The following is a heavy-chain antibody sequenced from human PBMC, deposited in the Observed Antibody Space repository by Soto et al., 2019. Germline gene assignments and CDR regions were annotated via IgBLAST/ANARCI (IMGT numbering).Heavy chain of an antibody. CDR3: ARGALGDGYCSGGSCSDAFDI. CDR2: INPSGGST. Sequence: QVQLVQSGAEVKKPGASVKVSCKASGYTFTSYYMHWVRQAPGQGLEWMGIINPSGGSTSYAQKFQGRVTMTRDTSTSTVYMELSSLRSEDTAVYCCARGALGDGYCSGGSCSDAFDIWGQGTMVTVSS. J-gene: IGHJ3*02. D-gene: IGHD2-15*01. V-gene: IGHV1-46*03. CDR1: GYTFTSYY.